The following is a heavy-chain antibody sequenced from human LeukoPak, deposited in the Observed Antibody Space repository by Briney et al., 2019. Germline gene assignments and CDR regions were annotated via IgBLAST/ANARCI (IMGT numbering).Heavy chain of an antibody. J-gene: IGHJ4*02. CDR2: IRYDGSNK. CDR3: ASMLGYCSGGSCSVVDY. D-gene: IGHD2-15*01. CDR1: GVTFSSYG. V-gene: IGHV3-30*02. Sequence: PGGSLRLSCAASGVTFSSYGMHWVRQAPGKGLEWVAFIRYDGSNKYYADSVKGRFTISRDNSKNTLYLQMNSLRAEDTAVYYCASMLGYCSGGSCSVVDYWGQGTLVTVSS.